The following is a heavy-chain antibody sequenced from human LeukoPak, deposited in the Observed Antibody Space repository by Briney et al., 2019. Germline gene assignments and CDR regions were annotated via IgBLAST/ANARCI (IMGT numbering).Heavy chain of an antibody. Sequence: GGSLRLSCAASGFTFSSYGMHWVRQAPGKGLEWVAVISYDGSNKYYADSVKGRFTISRDNSKNTLYLQMNSLRAGDTAVYYCAHGLGSRDYWGQGTLVTVSS. D-gene: IGHD3-16*01. V-gene: IGHV3-30*03. CDR1: GFTFSSYG. CDR3: AHGLGSRDY. J-gene: IGHJ4*02. CDR2: ISYDGSNK.